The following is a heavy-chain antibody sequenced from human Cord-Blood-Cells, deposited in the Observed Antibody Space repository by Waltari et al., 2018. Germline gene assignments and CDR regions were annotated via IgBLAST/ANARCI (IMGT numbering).Heavy chain of an antibody. J-gene: IGHJ4*02. CDR3: ARGLGIAAAGTGDY. V-gene: IGHV4-34*01. Sequence: QVQLQQWGAGLLKPSETLSLTCAGYGWSFRGYYWSWIRQPPGKGLEWIGEINHSGSTNYNPSLKSRVTISVDTSKNQFSLKLSSVTAADTAVYYCARGLGIAAAGTGDYWGQGTLVTVSS. D-gene: IGHD6-13*01. CDR2: INHSGST. CDR1: GWSFRGYY.